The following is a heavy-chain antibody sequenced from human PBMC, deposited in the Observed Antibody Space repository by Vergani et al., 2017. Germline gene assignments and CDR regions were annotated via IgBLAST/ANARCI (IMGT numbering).Heavy chain of an antibody. V-gene: IGHV4-39*01. Sequence: QLQLQESDPGLVKPSETLSLTCTVSGGSIRSTFYYWGWIRQPPGKGLEWIGTIYYSGSTYYNPSLKSRVTISVDTSKNQFSLKLNSVTAADTAVYYCARHKEQLFPGNYSYDYYMDVWGKGTTVTVSS. CDR2: IYYSGST. D-gene: IGHD6-19*01. J-gene: IGHJ6*03. CDR3: ARHKEQLFPGNYSYDYYMDV. CDR1: GGSIRSTFYY.